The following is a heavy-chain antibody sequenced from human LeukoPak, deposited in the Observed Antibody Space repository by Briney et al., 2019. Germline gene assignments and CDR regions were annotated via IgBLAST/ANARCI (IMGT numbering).Heavy chain of an antibody. J-gene: IGHJ4*02. D-gene: IGHD3-22*01. Sequence: PGGSLRLSCAAPGFTFISYSMNWVRQAPGKGLEWVSSISNSSPNIYYADSVKGRFTISRDSARDSLFLQMNSLRAEDTAVYYCARALHDSSGYYFDYWGQGTLVTVSS. V-gene: IGHV3-21*01. CDR2: ISNSSPNI. CDR3: ARALHDSSGYYFDY. CDR1: GFTFISYS.